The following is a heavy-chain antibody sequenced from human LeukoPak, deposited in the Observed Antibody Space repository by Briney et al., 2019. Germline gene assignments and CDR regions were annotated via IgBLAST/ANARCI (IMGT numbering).Heavy chain of an antibody. V-gene: IGHV1-2*02. Sequence: GASVKVSCKASGSTFTGYYMHWVRQAPGQGLGWMGWINPNSGGTTYAQKSQGRVTMTRHTSISTAYMELSRLRSDDTAVYYCARDPWYCSGGSCYSLKNRYYFDYWGQGTLVTVSS. J-gene: IGHJ4*02. CDR1: GSTFTGYY. CDR2: INPNSGGT. D-gene: IGHD2-15*01. CDR3: ARDPWYCSGGSCYSLKNRYYFDY.